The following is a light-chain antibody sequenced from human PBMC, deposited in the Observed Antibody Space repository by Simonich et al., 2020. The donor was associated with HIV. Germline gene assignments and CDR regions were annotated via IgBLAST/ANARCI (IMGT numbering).Light chain of an antibody. V-gene: IGKV3-15*01. Sequence: EIVMTQSPATLSVSPGERATPSCRASQSVSSNLAWYQQKPGQAPRLLIYGASTRATGIPARFSGSGSGTEFTLTLSSLQSEDFAVYYCQQYNNWPPWTFGQGTKVEIK. CDR1: QSVSSN. CDR2: GAS. CDR3: QQYNNWPPWT. J-gene: IGKJ1*01.